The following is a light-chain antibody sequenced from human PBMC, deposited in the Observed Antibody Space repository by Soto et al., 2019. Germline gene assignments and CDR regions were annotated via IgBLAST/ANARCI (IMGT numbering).Light chain of an antibody. V-gene: IGLV2-8*01. CDR3: SSYAGSNNYV. CDR2: EVS. CDR1: SSDVGGYNY. J-gene: IGLJ1*01. Sequence: QPALTQPRSASGSPGQSLTISCNGTSSDVGGYNYVSWYQQHPGKAPKLMIYEVSKRPSGVSDRFSGSKSGNTASLTVSGLQAEDEADYYCSSYAGSNNYVFGTGTKVTVL.